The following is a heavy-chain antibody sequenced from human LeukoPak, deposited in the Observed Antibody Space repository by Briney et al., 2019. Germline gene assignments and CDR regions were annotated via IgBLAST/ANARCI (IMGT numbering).Heavy chain of an antibody. Sequence: GGSLRLSCAAAGFTFSTYAMSWVRQAPGKGLEWVSAINSGGSTYYADSLKGRFTISRDNSKNTLYLQMNSLRADDTAVYYCAKDWPSEWQQLPDYDAFDIWGQGTMVTVSS. CDR2: INSGGST. CDR3: AKDWPSEWQQLPDYDAFDI. CDR1: GFTFSTYA. V-gene: IGHV3-23*01. J-gene: IGHJ3*02. D-gene: IGHD6-13*01.